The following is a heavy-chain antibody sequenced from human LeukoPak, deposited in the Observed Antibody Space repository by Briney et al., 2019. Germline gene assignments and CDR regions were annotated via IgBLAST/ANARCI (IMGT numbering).Heavy chain of an antibody. V-gene: IGHV4-59*01. Sequence: SETLSLTCTVSGGSISNYYWSWIRQPPGKGLEWIGYIYYSGSTNYNPSLKSRVTISLDTSRNQFSLKLSSVTAADTAVYYCATTGYSAFELDQWGQGILVTVSS. CDR2: IYYSGST. D-gene: IGHD5-12*01. CDR1: GGSISNYY. CDR3: ATTGYSAFELDQ. J-gene: IGHJ4*02.